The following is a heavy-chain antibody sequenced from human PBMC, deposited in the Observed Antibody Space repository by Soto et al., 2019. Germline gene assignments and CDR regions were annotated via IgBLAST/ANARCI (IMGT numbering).Heavy chain of an antibody. Sequence: ASVKVSCKASGYPFTSYGISWVRQAPGQGLEWMGWISAYNGNTNYAQKLQGRVTMTTDTSTSTAYMELRSLRSDDTAVYYCARWGPREADTAMAYDYWGQGTLVTVSS. V-gene: IGHV1-18*01. CDR2: ISAYNGNT. CDR1: GYPFTSYG. D-gene: IGHD5-18*01. CDR3: ARWGPREADTAMAYDY. J-gene: IGHJ4*02.